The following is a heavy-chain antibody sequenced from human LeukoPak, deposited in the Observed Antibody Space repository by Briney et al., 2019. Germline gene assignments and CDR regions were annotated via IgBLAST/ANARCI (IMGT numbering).Heavy chain of an antibody. V-gene: IGHV4-59*11. D-gene: IGHD6-13*01. CDR1: GGSLSSHY. CDR2: IYYSGTT. Sequence: SETLSLTCTVSGGSLSSHYWSWIRQPPGKGLEWIGYIYYSGTTNYNPSLKSRVTISVDTSKNQFSLKLSSVTVADTAVYYCARGVYIAAAKYGYWGQGTLVTVSS. J-gene: IGHJ4*02. CDR3: ARGVYIAAAKYGY.